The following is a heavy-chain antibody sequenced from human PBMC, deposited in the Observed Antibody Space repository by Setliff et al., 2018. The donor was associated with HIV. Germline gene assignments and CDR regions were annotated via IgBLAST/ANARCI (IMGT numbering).Heavy chain of an antibody. Sequence: TSETLSLTCTVSGGSISSGSYFWTWIRQPAGKGLEWIGHIYTSGSTNYNPSLKSRVTISVDTSKNQFSLKLSSVTAADTAVYYCARDLHVVGYYYMDVWGRGTTVTVSS. J-gene: IGHJ6*03. CDR3: ARDLHVVGYYYMDV. V-gene: IGHV4-61*09. CDR1: GGSISSGSYF. CDR2: IYTSGST. D-gene: IGHD6-6*01.